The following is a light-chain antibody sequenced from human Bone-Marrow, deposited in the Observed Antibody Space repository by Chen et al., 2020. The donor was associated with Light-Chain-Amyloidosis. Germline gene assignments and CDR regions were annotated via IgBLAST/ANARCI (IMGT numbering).Light chain of an antibody. Sequence: EIVLTQSPGTLSLSPGEGANLYCRASQTIRSNYLTWYQQKFGQAPGLLIYGSSSRATDMPDWGSCSVSGTDFTLTLSRLEPEDYEVYYCPQFAASPRTFGQGTKV. J-gene: IGKJ1*01. CDR1: QTIRSNY. CDR3: PQFAASPRT. V-gene: IGKV3-20*01. CDR2: GSS.